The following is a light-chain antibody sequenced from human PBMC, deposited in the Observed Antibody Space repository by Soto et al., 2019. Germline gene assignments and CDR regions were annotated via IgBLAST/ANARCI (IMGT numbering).Light chain of an antibody. J-gene: IGLJ1*01. Sequence: QSVLTQPASVSGSPGQSITISCTGTSSDVGAYDYVSWYQQHPGKAPKLMIYDVNNRPSGVSRRFSGSKSGNTASLTISWLQAEDEADYYCNSYSTSTSYVFGTGTKVTVL. CDR2: DVN. CDR3: NSYSTSTSYV. CDR1: SSDVGAYDY. V-gene: IGLV2-14*01.